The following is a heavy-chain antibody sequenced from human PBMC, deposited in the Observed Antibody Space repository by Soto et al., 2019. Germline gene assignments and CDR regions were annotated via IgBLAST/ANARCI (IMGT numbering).Heavy chain of an antibody. V-gene: IGHV3-23*01. Sequence: EVQLLESVGGLVQPGGSLRLSCAASGFTFSSYAMSWVRQAPGKGLEWVSAISGSGGSTYYADSVKGRFTISRDNSKNTLNLQMNTLRAEDTAVYYCAKEQGYSSGWDEFDYWGQGTLVTVSS. CDR1: GFTFSSYA. J-gene: IGHJ4*02. CDR3: AKEQGYSSGWDEFDY. D-gene: IGHD6-19*01. CDR2: ISGSGGST.